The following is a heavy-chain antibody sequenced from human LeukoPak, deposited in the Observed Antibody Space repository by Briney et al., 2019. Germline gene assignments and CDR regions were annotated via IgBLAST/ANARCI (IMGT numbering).Heavy chain of an antibody. V-gene: IGHV3-66*01. J-gene: IGHJ3*02. D-gene: IGHD2-15*01. Sequence: GGSLRLSCAASGFTVSSNYMSWVRQAPGKGLEWVSVIFSDGNTYYADSVKGRFTISRDNSKNSLYLQMNSLRAEDTAVYYCARDSWADAFDIWGQGTMVTVSS. CDR2: IFSDGNT. CDR3: ARDSWADAFDI. CDR1: GFTVSSNY.